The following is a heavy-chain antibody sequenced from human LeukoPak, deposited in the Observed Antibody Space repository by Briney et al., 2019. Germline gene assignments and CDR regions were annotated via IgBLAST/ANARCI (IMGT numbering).Heavy chain of an antibody. Sequence: TSETLSLTCTVSRGSVSSGDYYWTWIRQPPGKGLEWIGYISYSGSTNYNPSLKSRVTISIDTSKNQISLKLSSVTAADTAVYYCAAWQNRHFDYWGQGTLVTVPS. CDR2: ISYSGST. CDR3: AAWQNRHFDY. J-gene: IGHJ4*02. CDR1: RGSVSSGDYY. D-gene: IGHD2/OR15-2a*01. V-gene: IGHV4-61*08.